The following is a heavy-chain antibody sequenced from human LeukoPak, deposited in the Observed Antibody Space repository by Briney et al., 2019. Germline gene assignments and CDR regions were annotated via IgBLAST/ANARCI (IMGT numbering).Heavy chain of an antibody. J-gene: IGHJ4*02. D-gene: IGHD4-17*01. CDR1: GGSMSGYY. V-gene: IGHV4-59*01. CDR3: AGYFGDSVGYFDY. CDR2: RFHSGSF. Sequence: LETLSLTCIVSGGSMSGYYWSWIRQPPGKGLEWIGYRFHSGSFNYNPSLKSRVTISVDTSKSQFSLKLSSVTAADTAVYYCAGYFGDSVGYFDYWGQGTLVTVSS.